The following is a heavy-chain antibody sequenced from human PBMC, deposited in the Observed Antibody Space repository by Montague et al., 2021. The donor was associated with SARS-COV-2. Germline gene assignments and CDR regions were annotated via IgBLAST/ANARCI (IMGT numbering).Heavy chain of an antibody. Sequence: SETLSLTCTVSGDSITNNYYWGWIRQPPGKGLEWTETIYHSGTTYYNPSLKSRVTISVDTSNNQFSLKLTSVTAADTAVYYCARRHIVASNRAFDYWGQGTLVTVSS. V-gene: IGHV4-38-2*02. CDR3: ARRHIVASNRAFDY. CDR2: IYHSGTT. J-gene: IGHJ4*02. CDR1: GDSITNNYY. D-gene: IGHD2-21*01.